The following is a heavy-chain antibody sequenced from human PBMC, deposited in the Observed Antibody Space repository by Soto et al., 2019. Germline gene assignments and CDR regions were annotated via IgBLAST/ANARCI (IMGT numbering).Heavy chain of an antibody. Sequence: PGESLKISCKGSGYSFTNYWIGWVRQMPGKGLEWMGIIYPGDSDTRYSPSFQGQVTISVDKSISTVYLQWGSLKASDTAMYYCARQSSAAGTDWGQGTLVTVSS. J-gene: IGHJ4*02. CDR1: GYSFTNYW. D-gene: IGHD6-13*01. V-gene: IGHV5-51*01. CDR3: ARQSSAAGTD. CDR2: IYPGDSDT.